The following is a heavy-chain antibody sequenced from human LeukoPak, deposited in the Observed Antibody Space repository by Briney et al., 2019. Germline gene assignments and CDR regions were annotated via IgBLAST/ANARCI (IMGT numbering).Heavy chain of an antibody. Sequence: SETLSLTCTVSGGSISSYYWSWIRQPPGKGLEWIGYIYYSGSTNYNPSLKSRVTISVDTSKNQFSLKLSSVTAADTAVYYCARTYGGNVSGLDFDYWGQGTLVTVSS. CDR3: ARTYGGNVSGLDFDY. CDR1: GGSISSYY. J-gene: IGHJ4*02. V-gene: IGHV4-59*01. D-gene: IGHD4-23*01. CDR2: IYYSGST.